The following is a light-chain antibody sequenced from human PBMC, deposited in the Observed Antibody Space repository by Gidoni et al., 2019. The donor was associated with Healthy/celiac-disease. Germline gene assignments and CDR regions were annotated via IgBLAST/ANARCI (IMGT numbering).Light chain of an antibody. CDR2: VAS. CDR3: QQYNNWPPA. CDR1: QSVSSN. J-gene: IGKJ1*01. Sequence: EIVMTQSPATLSVSPGEGATLSCRASQSVSSNLAWYQQKPDPAPRLLIDVASTRATGIPARFSGSGSGTEFTLTISSLQSEDFAVYCCQQYNNWPPAFGQGTKVEIK. V-gene: IGKV3-15*01.